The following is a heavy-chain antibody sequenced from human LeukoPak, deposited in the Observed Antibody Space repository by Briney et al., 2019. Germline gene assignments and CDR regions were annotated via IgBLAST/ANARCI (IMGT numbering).Heavy chain of an antibody. CDR2: IRYDGSNK. Sequence: GGSLRLSCAASGFTFSSYGMHWVRQAPGKGLEWVAFIRYDGSNKYYADSVKGRFTISRDNAKNSLYLQMNSLRAEDTAVYYCARDWELRWSQGGFDYWGQGTLLAVSS. V-gene: IGHV3-30*02. J-gene: IGHJ4*02. CDR3: ARDWELRWSQGGFDY. D-gene: IGHD3-10*01. CDR1: GFTFSSYG.